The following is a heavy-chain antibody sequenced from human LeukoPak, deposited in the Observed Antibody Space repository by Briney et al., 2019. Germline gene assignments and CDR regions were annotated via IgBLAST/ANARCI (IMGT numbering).Heavy chain of an antibody. D-gene: IGHD2-15*01. Sequence: GASVKVSCKASGYTFTGHYMHWVRQAPGQGLEWMGIINPSGGSTSYAQKFQGRVTMTRDMSTSTAYMELSSLRSEDTAVYYCARGMDGYCSGGSCLNWFDPWGQGTLVTVSS. CDR2: INPSGGST. CDR3: ARGMDGYCSGGSCLNWFDP. V-gene: IGHV1-46*01. J-gene: IGHJ5*02. CDR1: GYTFTGHY.